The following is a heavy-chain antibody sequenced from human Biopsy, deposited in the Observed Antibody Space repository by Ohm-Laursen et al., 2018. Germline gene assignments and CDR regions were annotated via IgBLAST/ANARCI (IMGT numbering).Heavy chain of an antibody. Sequence: SLRLSCAASGFTFSSHAMSWVRQAPGKGLECVSLINGSGGSTYYADPVKGRFTISRDNSKNTLYLQMNSLRAEDTAIYYCARDRGYYSDRTVPGYFDLWGRGTLVTVSS. V-gene: IGHV3-23*01. CDR2: INGSGGST. D-gene: IGHD3-22*01. J-gene: IGHJ2*01. CDR3: ARDRGYYSDRTVPGYFDL. CDR1: GFTFSSHA.